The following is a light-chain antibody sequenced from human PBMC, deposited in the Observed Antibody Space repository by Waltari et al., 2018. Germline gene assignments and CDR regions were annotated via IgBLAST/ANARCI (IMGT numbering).Light chain of an antibody. CDR2: GAS. V-gene: IGKV3-15*01. CDR1: QSVSSN. J-gene: IGKJ1*01. Sequence: EIVMTQSPATLSVSPGERATLSCRASQSVSSNLAWYQQKPGQAPRLLIYGASTRVTGIPARFIGSGSGTEFTLTISSMQSEDFAVYYCQQYNNWPRTFGQGTKVEIK. CDR3: QQYNNWPRT.